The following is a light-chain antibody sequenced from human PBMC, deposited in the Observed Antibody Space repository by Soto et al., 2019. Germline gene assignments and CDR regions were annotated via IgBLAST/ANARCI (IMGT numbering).Light chain of an antibody. J-gene: IGKJ2*01. CDR1: EAIRND. CDR3: LQHHSFPYT. Sequence: DIQMTQSPSSLSASVGDRVTIACRASEAIRNDLGWFQQKPGKAPKRLISAASTLQNGVPSRFSGSRSGTEFTLTINTLQPEDVATYYCLQHHSFPYTFGQGTKLEIK. V-gene: IGKV1-17*01. CDR2: AAS.